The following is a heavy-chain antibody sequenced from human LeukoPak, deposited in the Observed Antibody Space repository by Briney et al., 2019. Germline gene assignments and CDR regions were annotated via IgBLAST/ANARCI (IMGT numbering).Heavy chain of an antibody. CDR1: GFTFSSYS. CDR3: ARNKKGDRYTYGHDY. V-gene: IGHV3-21*01. Sequence: PGGSLRLSCAASGFTFSSYSMNWVRQAPGKGLEWVSSISSSSTYIYYADSVKGRFTISRDNAKNSLYLQMNSLRAEDGAVYYCARNKKGDRYTYGHDYWGQGTLVTVSS. CDR2: ISSSSTYI. J-gene: IGHJ4*02. D-gene: IGHD5-18*01.